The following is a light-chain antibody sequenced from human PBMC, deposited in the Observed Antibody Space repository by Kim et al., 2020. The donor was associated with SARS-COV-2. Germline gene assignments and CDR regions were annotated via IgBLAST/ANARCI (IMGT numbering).Light chain of an antibody. Sequence: LSQGGSATLACRASQSVSSTCLAWYQQKPGQAPRLLIYGASSRATGIPDRFSGSGSGTDFTLTITRLEPEDFAVYYCQQYSSSPATFGQGTKLEI. V-gene: IGKV3-20*01. CDR1: QSVSSTC. J-gene: IGKJ1*01. CDR3: QQYSSSPAT. CDR2: GAS.